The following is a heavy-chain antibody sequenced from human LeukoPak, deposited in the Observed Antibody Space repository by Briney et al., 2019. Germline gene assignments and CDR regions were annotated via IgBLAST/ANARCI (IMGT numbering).Heavy chain of an antibody. D-gene: IGHD3-22*01. CDR1: GGSFSGYY. CDR2: INHSGST. V-gene: IGHV4-34*01. J-gene: IGHJ4*02. Sequence: KPSETLSLTCAVYGGSFSGYYWSWIRQPPGKGLEWIGEINHSGSTNYNPSLKSRVTISVDTSKNQFSLKLSSVIAADTAVYYCARGAHYYDSSGYGLDYWGQGTLVTVSS. CDR3: ARGAHYYDSSGYGLDY.